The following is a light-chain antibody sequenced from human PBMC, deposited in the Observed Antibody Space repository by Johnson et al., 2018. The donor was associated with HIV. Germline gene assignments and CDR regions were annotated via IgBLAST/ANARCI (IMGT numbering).Light chain of an antibody. J-gene: IGLJ1*01. CDR2: ENN. Sequence: HSVLTQPPSVSAAPGQKVTISCSGSSSNIGNNYVSWYQQLPGTAPKLLIYENNKRPSGIPDRFSGSKSGTSATLGITGLQTGDEADYYYGTWDSSLSADVFGTGTKVTVL. CDR1: SSNIGNNY. V-gene: IGLV1-51*02. CDR3: GTWDSSLSADV.